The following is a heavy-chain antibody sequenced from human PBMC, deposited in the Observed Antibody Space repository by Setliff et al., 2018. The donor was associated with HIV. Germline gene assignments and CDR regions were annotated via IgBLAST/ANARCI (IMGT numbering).Heavy chain of an antibody. V-gene: IGHV3-7*01. Sequence: GGSLRLSCVGSGFTFRSYWMSWVRQAPGKGPEWVANIKQDGTETYYVDSVKGRFAISRDNAKNTAYLQMNSLRAEDTAVYYCARDTPRYYYDSSGSAWGQGTLVTVSS. D-gene: IGHD3-22*01. CDR3: ARDTPRYYYDSSGSA. CDR1: GFTFRSYW. J-gene: IGHJ5*02. CDR2: IKQDGTET.